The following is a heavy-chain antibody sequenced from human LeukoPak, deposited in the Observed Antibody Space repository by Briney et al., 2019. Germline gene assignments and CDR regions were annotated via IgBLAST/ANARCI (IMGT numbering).Heavy chain of an antibody. V-gene: IGHV3-33*01. CDR3: TRYNNDHFDY. CDR2: IAYDGSRA. D-gene: IGHD1-14*01. Sequence: GGSLRLSCAGSGFTFGGYGMHWFRQTPGKGREWVAVIAYDGSRAFYADSVKGRFTISRDNSKNTMSVQMDDLRAEDTVVYYCTRYNNDHFDYWGQGTLVTVSS. J-gene: IGHJ4*02. CDR1: GFTFGGYG.